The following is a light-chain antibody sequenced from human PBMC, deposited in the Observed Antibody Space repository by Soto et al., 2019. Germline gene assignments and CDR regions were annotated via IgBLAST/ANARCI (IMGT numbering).Light chain of an antibody. CDR2: GAS. CDR3: QQHNNWLTWT. V-gene: IGKV3-15*01. Sequence: EIVMTQSPVTLPVSPGERATLSCRASQSISSNLAWFQQKPGQAPRLLIYGASTRATGFPARFSGSGSGTEFTLTISSLQSEDSAVYYCQQHNNWLTWTFGKGTKVDIK. J-gene: IGKJ1*01. CDR1: QSISSN.